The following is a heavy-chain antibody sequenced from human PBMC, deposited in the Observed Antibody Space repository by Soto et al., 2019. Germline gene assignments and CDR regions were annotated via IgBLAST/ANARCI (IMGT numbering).Heavy chain of an antibody. CDR1: GGSFSGYY. CDR3: ARELPGIAAAGWYNWFDP. V-gene: IGHV4-34*01. CDR2: INHSGST. Sequence: SETLSLTCAVYGGSFSGYYWSWIRQPPGKGLEWIGEINHSGSTNYNPSLKSRVTISVDTSKNQFSLKLSSVTAADTAVYYCARELPGIAAAGWYNWFDPWGQGTLVTVSS. D-gene: IGHD6-13*01. J-gene: IGHJ5*02.